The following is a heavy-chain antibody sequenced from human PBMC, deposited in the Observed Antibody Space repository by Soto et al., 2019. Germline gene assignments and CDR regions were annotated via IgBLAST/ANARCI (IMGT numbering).Heavy chain of an antibody. CDR2: MNPNSGNT. CDR3: ARGSGITFGGVIVRVRYYFDY. CDR1: GYTFTSYD. Sequence: ASVKVSCKASGYTFTSYDINWVRQATGQGLEWMGWMNPNSGNTAYARKFLGRVTMTRDTSITTAYMELSSLTSEDTAVYYCARGSGITFGGVIVRVRYYFDYWGQGSPVTVSS. D-gene: IGHD3-16*02. V-gene: IGHV1-8*01. J-gene: IGHJ4*02.